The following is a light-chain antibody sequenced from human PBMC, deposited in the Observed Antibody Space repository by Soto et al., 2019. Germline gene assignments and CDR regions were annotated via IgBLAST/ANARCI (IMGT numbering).Light chain of an antibody. CDR2: GAS. CDR1: QSLNSK. CDR3: QQYDFWPRT. Sequence: EIVMTQSPATLSVSPGQRATLSCRASQSLNSKLAWYQQKPGQAPRLLIYGASTRATGIPARFSGSGSGTEFTLTISSLQSEDFAVYYCQQYDFWPRTFGQGTKVDIK. J-gene: IGKJ1*01. V-gene: IGKV3-15*01.